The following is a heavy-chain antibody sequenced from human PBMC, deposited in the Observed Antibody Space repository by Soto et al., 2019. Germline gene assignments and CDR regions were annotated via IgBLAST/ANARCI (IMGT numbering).Heavy chain of an antibody. J-gene: IGHJ4*02. D-gene: IGHD3-22*01. CDR3: ARVAYYYDSSGYFY. CDR1: GFTFSSYA. CDR2: ISGSGGST. Sequence: GGSLRLSCAASGFTFSSYAMSWVRQAPGKGLEWVSAISGSGGSTYYADYVKGRFTISRDNSKNTLYLQMNSLRAEDTAVYYCARVAYYYDSSGYFYWGQGTLVTVSS. V-gene: IGHV3-23*01.